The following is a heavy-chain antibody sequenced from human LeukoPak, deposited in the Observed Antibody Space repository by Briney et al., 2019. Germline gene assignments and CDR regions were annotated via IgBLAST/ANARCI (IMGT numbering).Heavy chain of an antibody. CDR1: GYTFTDYY. Sequence: ASVKVSCKASGYTFTDYYMHWVRQAPGQGLEWMGWINPNSGGTNYAQKFQGRVTMTRDTSISTAYLELSTLRSDDTAVYYCGRARPIVVEPSATISAFDIWGQGTMVTVSS. D-gene: IGHD2-2*01. CDR2: INPNSGGT. CDR3: GRARPIVVEPSATISAFDI. J-gene: IGHJ3*02. V-gene: IGHV1-2*02.